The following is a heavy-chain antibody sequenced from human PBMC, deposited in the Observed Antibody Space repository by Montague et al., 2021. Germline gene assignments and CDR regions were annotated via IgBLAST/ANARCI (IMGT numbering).Heavy chain of an antibody. CDR3: ARGWQKRFHP. D-gene: IGHD5-24*01. V-gene: IGHV6-1*01. Sequence: CAISGDSVSGNDATCKWVRHSPSLGLDWQGRSYYMSKRYNEYAISVQSRITVNPDTSKNQFSLLLHSVTPEDTAVYYCARGWQKRFHPWGQGTLVTVSS. J-gene: IGHJ5*02. CDR2: SYYMSKRYN. CDR1: GDSVSGNDAT.